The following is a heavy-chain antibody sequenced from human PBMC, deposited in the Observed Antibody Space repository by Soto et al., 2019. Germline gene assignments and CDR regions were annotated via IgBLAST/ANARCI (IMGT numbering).Heavy chain of an antibody. D-gene: IGHD6-13*01. CDR3: AKLTAA. CDR1: GFTFSAYV. CDR2: ITSSGGGT. J-gene: IGHJ4*02. Sequence: GFPRLSCAASGFTFSAYVMSWVRQAPGKGLEWVSSITSSGGGTYYAASVKGRFTVSRDNSKNTVYLQMNSLRDEDTAVYYCAKLTAAWGQGTLVTVSS. V-gene: IGHV3-23*01.